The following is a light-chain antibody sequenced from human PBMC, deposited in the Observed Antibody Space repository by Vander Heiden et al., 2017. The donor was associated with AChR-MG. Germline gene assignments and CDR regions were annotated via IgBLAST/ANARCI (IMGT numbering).Light chain of an antibody. J-gene: IGKJ4*01. CDR2: ATS. V-gene: IGKV1-39*01. CDR1: QSISSS. Sequence: DIQMTQSPSSLSASVGDRVTITCRASQSISSSLNWYQQKPGKAPKFLIYATSTLQSGVPSRFSGSGSGTDFTLTISRLQPEDFATYYCQQSDSTPHSFGGGTKVEI. CDR3: QQSDSTPHS.